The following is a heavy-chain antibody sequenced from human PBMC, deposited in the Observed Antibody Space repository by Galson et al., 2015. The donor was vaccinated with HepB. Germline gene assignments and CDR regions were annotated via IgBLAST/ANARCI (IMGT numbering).Heavy chain of an antibody. CDR2: ISGSGGST. J-gene: IGHJ4*02. V-gene: IGHV3-23*01. D-gene: IGHD3-3*01. CDR3: AKVISSYDFWSGYYADY. CDR1: GFTFSSYA. Sequence: SLRLSCAASGFTFSSYAMSWVRQAPGKGLEWVSAISGSGGSTYHADSVKGRFTISRDNSKNTLYLQMNSLRAEDTAVYYCAKVISSYDFWSGYYADYWGQGTLVTVSS.